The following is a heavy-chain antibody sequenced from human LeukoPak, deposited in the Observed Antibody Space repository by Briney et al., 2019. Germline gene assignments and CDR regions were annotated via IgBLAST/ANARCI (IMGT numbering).Heavy chain of an antibody. CDR1: GFTFSSYA. CDR3: ARESAWYPNSLDY. V-gene: IGHV3-30-3*01. J-gene: IGHJ4*02. Sequence: GRSLRLSCAASGFTFSSYAMHWVRQAPGKGLEWVSVISYDGSNKYYPDSVKGRFTISRDNSKNTLYLQMNSLSAEDTAVYYCARESAWYPNSLDYWGQGTLVTVSS. D-gene: IGHD6-19*01. CDR2: ISYDGSNK.